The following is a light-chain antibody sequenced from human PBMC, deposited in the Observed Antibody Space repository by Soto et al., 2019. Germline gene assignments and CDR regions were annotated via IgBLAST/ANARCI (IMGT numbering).Light chain of an antibody. CDR2: DAS. CDR1: QSISSW. V-gene: IGKV1-5*01. Sequence: DIQMTQSPSTLSASVGDRVTITCRASQSISSWLAWYQQKPGKAPKLLIYDASSLESEVPSRFSGSGSGTEFTLTISSLQPDDFATYYCQQYNSYSFGPGTKVDIK. CDR3: QQYNSYS. J-gene: IGKJ3*01.